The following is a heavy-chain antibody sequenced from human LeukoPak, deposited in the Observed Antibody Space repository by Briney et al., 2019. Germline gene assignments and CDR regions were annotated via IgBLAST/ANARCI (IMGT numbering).Heavy chain of an antibody. V-gene: IGHV1-46*01. Sequence: ASVKVSCKASGYTFSNYYMRWVRQAPGQGLEWMGIINPSGGSTSYEQKFQGRVTMTRDTSTSTVYMEMSSLTSEDTAVYYCARGTYYYDSSGSGAFDIWGQGTMVTVSS. D-gene: IGHD3-22*01. CDR3: ARGTYYYDSSGSGAFDI. CDR1: GYTFSNYY. CDR2: INPSGGST. J-gene: IGHJ3*02.